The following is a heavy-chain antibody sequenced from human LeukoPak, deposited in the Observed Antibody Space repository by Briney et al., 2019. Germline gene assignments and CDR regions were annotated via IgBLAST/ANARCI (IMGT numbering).Heavy chain of an antibody. V-gene: IGHV4-59*01. Sequence: PSETLSLTCTVPGGSINGFYWSSIRPRPEKGLECIGYIKCSGRTNYNPALKSRVTISVDASKNQFSLKLSSVTAADTAVYYCARDNYDARVCYYYYGMGVWGQGTTVTVSS. D-gene: IGHD3-3*01. CDR1: GGSINGFY. CDR2: IKCSGRT. J-gene: IGHJ6*02. CDR3: ARDNYDARVCYYYYGMGV.